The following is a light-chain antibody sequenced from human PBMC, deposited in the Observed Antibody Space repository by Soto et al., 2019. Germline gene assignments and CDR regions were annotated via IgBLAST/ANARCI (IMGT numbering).Light chain of an antibody. CDR2: TAS. V-gene: IGKV1-39*01. J-gene: IGKJ1*01. CDR3: QQYHRYSLT. CDR1: ETINKY. Sequence: DIQMTQSPSSLSASIGDRVTITCRASETINKYLNWYQQKPGKPPKLLIYTASTLPSGVPSRFSGSRPGTNFTLTINSLQPEDFATYYCQQYHRYSLTFGQGTKVDIK.